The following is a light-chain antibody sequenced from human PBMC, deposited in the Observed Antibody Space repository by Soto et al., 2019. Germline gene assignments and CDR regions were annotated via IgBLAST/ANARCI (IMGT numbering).Light chain of an antibody. V-gene: IGKV3-15*01. J-gene: IGKJ2*01. CDR3: HQYDDWPPGYT. CDR2: GAS. CDR1: QSVSSY. Sequence: EIVLTQSPATLSLSPGEGATLSCRASQSVSSYLAWYQQKPGQAPRLLIHGASTRATGIPARFSGSGSGAEFTLTISSLQSEDFAVYYCHQYDDWPPGYTFGQGTKLEI.